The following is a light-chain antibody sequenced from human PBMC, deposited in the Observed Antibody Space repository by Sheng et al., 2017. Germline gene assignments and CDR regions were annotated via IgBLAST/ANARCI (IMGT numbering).Light chain of an antibody. J-gene: IGKJ1*01. Sequence: EIVLTQSPGTLSLSPGERATLSCRASQPLTTTFLAWYQHKPGQPPRLLLHGASGRATGIPDRFSVSVSGTEFTLTISRLEPEDFATYYCQQSYSTPWTFGQGTKVEIK. CDR1: QPLTTTF. V-gene: IGKV3-20*01. CDR2: GAS. CDR3: QQSYSTPWT.